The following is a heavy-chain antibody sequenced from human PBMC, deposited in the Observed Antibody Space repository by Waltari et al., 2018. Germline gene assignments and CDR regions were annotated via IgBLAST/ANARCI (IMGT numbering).Heavy chain of an antibody. CDR3: ARDREVVQGVIDY. J-gene: IGHJ4*02. CDR1: GGSISSSSYY. D-gene: IGHD3-10*01. V-gene: IGHV4-39*07. Sequence: QESGPGLVKPSETLSLTCTVSGGSISSSSYYWGWIRQPPGKGLEWIGSIYYSGSTYYNPSLKSRVTISVDTSKNQFSLKLSSVTAADTAVYYCARDREVVQGVIDYWGQGTLVTVSS. CDR2: IYYSGST.